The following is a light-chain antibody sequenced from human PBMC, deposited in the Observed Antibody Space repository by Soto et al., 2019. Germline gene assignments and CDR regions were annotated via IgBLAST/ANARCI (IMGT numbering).Light chain of an antibody. Sequence: IVLTQAPATLHLSPGERATLSCRASQSVSSYLAWDQHKPRQAPSLLIYDASNRATGIPARVSCSGSGTDFMPTISSLEPEDFAVYYCQQRSNWPLTFGGGTKVEI. V-gene: IGKV3-11*01. J-gene: IGKJ4*01. CDR1: QSVSSY. CDR3: QQRSNWPLT. CDR2: DAS.